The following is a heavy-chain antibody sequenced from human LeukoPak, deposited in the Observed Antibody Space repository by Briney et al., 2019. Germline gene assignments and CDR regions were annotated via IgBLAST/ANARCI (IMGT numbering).Heavy chain of an antibody. D-gene: IGHD2-2*01. J-gene: IGHJ6*03. CDR2: IRYDGSNK. Sequence: GGSLRLSCAASGFTFSSYGMHWVRQAPGKGLGWVAFIRYDGSNKYYADSVKGRFTISRDNSKNTLYLQMNSLRAEDTAVYYCAKDTLYCSSTSCTGLYYYYYMDVSGKGTTVTVSS. CDR1: GFTFSSYG. CDR3: AKDTLYCSSTSCTGLYYYYYMDV. V-gene: IGHV3-30*02.